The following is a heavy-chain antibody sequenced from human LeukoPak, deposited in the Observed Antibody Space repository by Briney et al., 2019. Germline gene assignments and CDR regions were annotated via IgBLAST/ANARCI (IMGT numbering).Heavy chain of an antibody. J-gene: IGHJ4*02. Sequence: SETLSLTCTVSGGSISSGSYYWSWIRQPPGKGLEWIGRIYTSGSTNYNPSLKSRVTISVDTSKNQFSLKLSSVTAADTAVYYCARDLSSPSFDYWGQGTLVTVSS. CDR1: GGSISSGSYY. CDR2: IYTSGST. CDR3: ARDLSSPSFDY. D-gene: IGHD6-6*01. V-gene: IGHV4-61*02.